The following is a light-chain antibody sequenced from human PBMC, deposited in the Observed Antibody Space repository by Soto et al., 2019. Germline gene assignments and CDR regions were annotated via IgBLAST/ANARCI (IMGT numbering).Light chain of an antibody. CDR1: QSVSSN. CDR3: QQYNDWPRT. V-gene: IGKV3-15*01. CDR2: GAS. Sequence: EIVMTQSPATVSVSPGERVTLSCRASQSVSSNLAWYQQKPGQAPRLLIYGASTRATDIPVRFSGSGSGTEFTLTISSLQSEDFAVYYCQQYNDWPRTFGQVTKVEIK. J-gene: IGKJ1*01.